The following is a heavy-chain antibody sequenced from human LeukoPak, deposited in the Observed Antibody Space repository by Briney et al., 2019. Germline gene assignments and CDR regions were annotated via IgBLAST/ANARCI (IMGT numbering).Heavy chain of an antibody. J-gene: IGHJ4*02. D-gene: IGHD3-3*01. Sequence: GGSLRLSCAASGFIFGGYWMSWVRQAPGRGLEWVANTNPDGSIKYYVDSVNGRFTISGDNAENSLYLQMNSLRAEDTAVYYCVSGFLQWLYWGQGTLVTVSS. V-gene: IGHV3-7*01. CDR2: TNPDGSIK. CDR1: GFIFGGYW. CDR3: VSGFLQWLY.